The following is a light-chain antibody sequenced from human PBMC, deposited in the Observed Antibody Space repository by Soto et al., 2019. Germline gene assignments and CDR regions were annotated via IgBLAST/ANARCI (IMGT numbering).Light chain of an antibody. J-gene: IGKJ1*01. CDR1: QSISTY. CDR3: QQSYSTSWT. Sequence: DIQMTQSPSSLSASEGDRVTITCRASQSISTYLNWYQQKPGKAPKLLIYGASSLQSGVPSGFSGTGSGTDFTLTISSLQPEEFATYYCQQSYSTSWTFGQGTKLELK. CDR2: GAS. V-gene: IGKV1-39*01.